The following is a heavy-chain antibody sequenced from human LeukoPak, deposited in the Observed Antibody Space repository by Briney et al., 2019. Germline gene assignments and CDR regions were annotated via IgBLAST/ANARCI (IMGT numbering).Heavy chain of an antibody. CDR3: AGAPNPTFFDY. CDR2: ISYSGTT. V-gene: IGHV4-61*08. CDR1: GGSVSSDGYY. J-gene: IGHJ4*02. Sequence: SQTLSLTCTVSGGSVSSDGYYWSWIRQPPGKGLEWIGHISYSGTTNYNPSLTSRVIISIDISQNQFSLKLSSVTAADTAVYYCAGAPNPTFFDYWGQGPLATVSS.